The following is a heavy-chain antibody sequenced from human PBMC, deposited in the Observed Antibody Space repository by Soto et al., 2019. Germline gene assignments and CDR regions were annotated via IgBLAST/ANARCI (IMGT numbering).Heavy chain of an antibody. CDR3: ARYRWAMVRSFDY. J-gene: IGHJ4*02. D-gene: IGHD3-10*01. Sequence: ASVKVSCKASGYTFTSYAMHWVRQAPGQRLEWMGWINAGNGNTKYSQKFQGRVTITRDTSASTAYMELSSLRSEDTAVYYCARYRWAMVRSFDYWGQGTLVTVSS. CDR1: GYTFTSYA. V-gene: IGHV1-3*01. CDR2: INAGNGNT.